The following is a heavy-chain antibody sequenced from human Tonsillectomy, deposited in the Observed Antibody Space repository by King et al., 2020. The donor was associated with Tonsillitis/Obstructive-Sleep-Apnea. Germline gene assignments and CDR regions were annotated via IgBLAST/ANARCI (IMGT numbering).Heavy chain of an antibody. V-gene: IGHV3-43*01. J-gene: IGHJ4*02. D-gene: IGHD4-23*01. CDR1: GFTFDDYT. CDR3: AKGYGGNSDPFDY. Sequence: VQLVESGGVVVQPGGSLRLSCTASGFTFDDYTMNWVRQAPGKGLEWVSLISWEGGSRYYADSVKGRFTISRDNRKNSLYLQMNSLRTADTALYYCAKGYGGNSDPFDYWGQGTLVTVSS. CDR2: ISWEGGSR.